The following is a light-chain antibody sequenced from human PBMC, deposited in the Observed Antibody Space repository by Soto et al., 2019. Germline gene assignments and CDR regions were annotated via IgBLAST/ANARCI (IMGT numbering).Light chain of an antibody. Sequence: IVMTHSRATLSVSPWEIATLSCRASQNISTNLAWYQQKPGQAPRLLLLSASSRLSDIPARFSGSGSGTEFTLTISGLQSEDFAVYYCQPYNNWPLTFGGGTKVDI. CDR2: SAS. CDR1: QNISTN. J-gene: IGKJ4*01. V-gene: IGKV3-15*01. CDR3: QPYNNWPLT.